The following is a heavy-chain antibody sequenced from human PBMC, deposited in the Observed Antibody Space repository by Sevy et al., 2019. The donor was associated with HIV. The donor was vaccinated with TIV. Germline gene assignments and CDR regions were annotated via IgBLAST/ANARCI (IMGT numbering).Heavy chain of an antibody. J-gene: IGHJ5*02. CDR3: ARHNKHYDFWSDLNWFDP. V-gene: IGHV4-59*08. CDR2: IYYSGST. D-gene: IGHD3-3*01. Sequence: ETLSLTCTVSGGSISSYYWSWIRQPPGKGLEWIGYIYYSGSTNYNPSLKSRVTISVDTSKNQFSLKLSSVTTADTAVYYCARHNKHYDFWSDLNWFDPWGQGTLVTSPQ. CDR1: GGSISSYY.